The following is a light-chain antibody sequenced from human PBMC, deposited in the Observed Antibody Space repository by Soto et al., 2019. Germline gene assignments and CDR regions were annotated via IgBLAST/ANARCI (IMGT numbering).Light chain of an antibody. CDR3: QQYNNWSS. CDR1: QSVNNN. V-gene: IGKV3-15*01. J-gene: IGKJ3*01. CDR2: GAS. Sequence: EIVMTQSPATLSVSPGERTTLSCRTSQSVNNNLAWYQKKSGQAPRLLIYGASTRATGIPARFSGSGSGTEFTLTISSLQSEDFEVYYCQQYNNWSSFGPGTKVDIK.